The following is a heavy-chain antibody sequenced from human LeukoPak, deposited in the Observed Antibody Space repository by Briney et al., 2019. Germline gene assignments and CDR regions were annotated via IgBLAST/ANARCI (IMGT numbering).Heavy chain of an antibody. CDR2: INPNSGGT. J-gene: IGHJ6*02. CDR1: GYTFTGYY. CDR3: ARDGEDSSGWYMGGYYYYYYGMDV. D-gene: IGHD6-19*01. V-gene: IGHV1-2*02. Sequence: ASVKVSCKASGYTFTGYYMHWVRQAPGQGLEWMGWINPNSGGTNYAQKFQGRVTMTRDTSISTAYMELSRLRSDDTAVYYCARDGEDSSGWYMGGYYYYYYGMDVWGQGTTVTVSS.